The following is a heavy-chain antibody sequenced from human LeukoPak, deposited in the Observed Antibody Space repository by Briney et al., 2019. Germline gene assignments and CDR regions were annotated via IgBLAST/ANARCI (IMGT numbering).Heavy chain of an antibody. D-gene: IGHD4-17*01. J-gene: IGHJ5*02. CDR2: VYYSGST. CDR1: GGSISSSCYY. CDR3: ARHDYGAKWFDP. V-gene: IGHV4-39*01. Sequence: SETLSLSCTVSGGSISSSCYYWGWIRQPPGKGLEWIGNVYYSGSTYYNPSLKSRVTMSVDTSKNQFSLKLSSVTAADTAVYYCARHDYGAKWFDPWGQGTLVTVSS.